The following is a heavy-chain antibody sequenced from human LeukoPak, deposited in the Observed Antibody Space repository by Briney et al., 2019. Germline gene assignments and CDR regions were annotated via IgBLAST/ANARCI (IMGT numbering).Heavy chain of an antibody. CDR2: ISSNGDNT. Sequence: TGGSLRLSCSVSGFTFSTYVMHWVRQAPGKGLEYVSAISSNGDNTYYADSVKGRFTISRDNSKNTLYLQMSSLRADDTDVYYCVRGTGYWGQGTLVTVSS. CDR1: GFTFSTYV. V-gene: IGHV3-64D*06. J-gene: IGHJ4*02. CDR3: VRGTGY.